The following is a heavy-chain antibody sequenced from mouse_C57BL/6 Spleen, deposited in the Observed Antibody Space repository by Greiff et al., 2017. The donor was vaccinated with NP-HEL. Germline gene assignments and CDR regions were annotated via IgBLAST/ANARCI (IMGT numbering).Heavy chain of an antibody. CDR2: IDPNSGGT. J-gene: IGHJ3*01. V-gene: IGHV1-72*01. D-gene: IGHD2-4*01. CDR3: ARGIYYDCGGAWFAY. Sequence: QVQLQQPGAELVKPGASVKLSCKASGYTFTSYWMHWVKQRPGRGLEWIGRIDPNSGGTKYNEKFKSKATLTVDKPSSTAYMQLSSLTSEDSAVYYCARGIYYDCGGAWFAYWGQGTLVTVSA. CDR1: GYTFTSYW.